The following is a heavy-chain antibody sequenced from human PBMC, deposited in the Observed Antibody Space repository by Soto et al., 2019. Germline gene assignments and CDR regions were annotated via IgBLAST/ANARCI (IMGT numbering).Heavy chain of an antibody. J-gene: IGHJ5*02. CDR1: GGTFSSYA. CDR2: IIPIFGTA. V-gene: IGHV1-69*13. CDR3: ARPDCSGGSCYPGVGYNWFDP. Sequence: GASVKVSCQASGGTFSSYAISWVRQAPGQGLEWMGGIIPIFGTANYAQKFQGRVTITADESTSIAYMELSSLRSEDTAVYYCARPDCSGGSCYPGVGYNWFDPWGQGTLVTVSS. D-gene: IGHD2-15*01.